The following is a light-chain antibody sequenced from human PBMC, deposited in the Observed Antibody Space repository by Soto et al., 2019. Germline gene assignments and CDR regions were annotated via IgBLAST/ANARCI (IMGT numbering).Light chain of an antibody. Sequence: DIQMTQSPSSLSASVGNRVTITCRASQSISTYLNWYQKKPGKAPNLLIYDASRLQSGVPSRFSGSGGGTDFTLSISSVQPEDFATYFWQQSYMDPITFGQGTRLEIK. CDR3: QQSYMDPIT. CDR2: DAS. CDR1: QSISTY. V-gene: IGKV1-39*01. J-gene: IGKJ5*01.